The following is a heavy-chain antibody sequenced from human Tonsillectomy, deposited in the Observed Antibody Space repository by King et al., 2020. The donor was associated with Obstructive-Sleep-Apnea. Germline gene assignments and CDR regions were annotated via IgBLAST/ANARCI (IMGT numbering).Heavy chain of an antibody. CDR1: GFIFSSFG. V-gene: IGHV3-30*18. Sequence: VQLVESGGGVVQPGRSLRLSCATSGFIFSSFGMHWVRQAPGKGLEWVATISYDGHKTDYADSGKGRFTVSRDKSKNTLYLQMTRLRAEDTALYYCAKEVAVAGREYYYYAMDVWGQGTTVTVSS. J-gene: IGHJ6*02. CDR2: ISYDGHKT. CDR3: AKEVAVAGREYYYYAMDV. D-gene: IGHD6-19*01.